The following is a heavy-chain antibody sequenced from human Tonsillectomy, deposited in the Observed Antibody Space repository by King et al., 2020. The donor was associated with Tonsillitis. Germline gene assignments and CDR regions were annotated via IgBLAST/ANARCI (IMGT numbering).Heavy chain of an antibody. CDR3: AKGPSPDYGAHFEY. CDR1: GFTFSSYG. Sequence: QLVQSGGGVVQPGRSLRLSCAASGFTFSSYGMHWVRQAPGKGLEWVAVISYDGSSKFYADSMKGRFSISRDNSKNTLYLQMNRLRAEDTAVYYCAKGPSPDYGAHFEYWGQGTLVTVSS. CDR2: ISYDGSSK. V-gene: IGHV3-30*18. J-gene: IGHJ4*02. D-gene: IGHD4-17*01.